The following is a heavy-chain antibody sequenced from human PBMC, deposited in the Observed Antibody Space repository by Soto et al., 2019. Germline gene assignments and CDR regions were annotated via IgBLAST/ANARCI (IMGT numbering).Heavy chain of an antibody. CDR3: AKLAVDILTGYYPTDY. CDR2: IKEDGSET. D-gene: IGHD3-9*01. J-gene: IGHJ4*02. CDR1: GMTFRYYW. Sequence: GGSLRLSCITSGMTFRYYWMSWVRQAPGKGLEWVANIKEDGSETHYADSVKGRFTISRDNSKNTLYLQMNNLRAEDTAVFYCAKLAVDILTGYYPTDYWGQGTLVTVSS. V-gene: IGHV3-7*01.